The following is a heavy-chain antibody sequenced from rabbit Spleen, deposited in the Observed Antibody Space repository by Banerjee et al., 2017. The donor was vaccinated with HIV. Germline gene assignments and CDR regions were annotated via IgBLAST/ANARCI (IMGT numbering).Heavy chain of an antibody. CDR2: IINSIDT. D-gene: IGHD2-1*01. CDR3: SRDYVDGDYGFVYFNL. V-gene: IGHV1S45*01. Sequence: QEHLVESGGGLVQPEGSLTLTCTASGFSFSSSYYMCWVRQAPGKGLEWIACIINSIDTTYACWGKGKFPISNSTSTTVTLQMPSLTATDAATYFYSRDYVDGDYGFVYFNLWGQGTLVTVS. J-gene: IGHJ4*01. CDR1: GFSFSSSYY.